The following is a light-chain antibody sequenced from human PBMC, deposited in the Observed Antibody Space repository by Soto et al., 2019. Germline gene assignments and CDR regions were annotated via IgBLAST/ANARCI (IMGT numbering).Light chain of an antibody. Sequence: QSVLTQPPSVSASPGQKVSISCSGSSSNIGNNYVAWYQQLPGTAPKLLIYEDNKRPSGIPDRFSGSKSGTSATLGITGLQTGDDADYFCATWDSSLRVVLFGGGTKLTVL. V-gene: IGLV1-51*02. J-gene: IGLJ2*01. CDR1: SSNIGNNY. CDR3: ATWDSSLRVVL. CDR2: EDN.